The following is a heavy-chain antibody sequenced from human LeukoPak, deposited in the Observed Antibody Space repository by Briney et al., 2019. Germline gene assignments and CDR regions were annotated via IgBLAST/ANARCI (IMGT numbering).Heavy chain of an antibody. CDR3: ASSSGLGDTYYYYMDV. V-gene: IGHV1-2*06. CDR1: GYTFTGYY. J-gene: IGHJ6*03. Sequence: ASVKVSCKASGYTFTGYYMHWVRQAPGQGLEWMGRINPNSGGTNYAQKFQGRVTMTRDTSISTAYMELSRLRSDDTAVYYGASSSGLGDTYYYYMDVWGKGPAVTVSS. D-gene: IGHD3-10*01. CDR2: INPNSGGT.